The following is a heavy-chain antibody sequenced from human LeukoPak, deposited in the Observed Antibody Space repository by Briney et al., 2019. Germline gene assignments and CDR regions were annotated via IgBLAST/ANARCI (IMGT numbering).Heavy chain of an antibody. CDR2: IYPGDSDT. J-gene: IGHJ4*02. D-gene: IGHD3-10*01. CDR1: GYSFTSYW. Sequence: GESLKISCKGSGYSFTSYWIGWVRQMPGKGLEWMGIIYPGDSDTRYSPSFQGQVTISADKSISTAYLQWSSLKASDTATYYCARHRGYYGSGSYSDYWGQGTLVTVSS. V-gene: IGHV5-51*01. CDR3: ARHRGYYGSGSYSDY.